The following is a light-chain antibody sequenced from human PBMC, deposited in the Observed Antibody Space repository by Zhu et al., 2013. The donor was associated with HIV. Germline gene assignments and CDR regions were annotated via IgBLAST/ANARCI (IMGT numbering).Light chain of an antibody. CDR2: GTS. V-gene: IGKV3-20*01. CDR3: QSYDNSAALT. Sequence: EIVMTQSLVTLSLSPGERATLSCRASRTIDDTFLAWYQQRPGQPPRLLIYGTSQRATGIPDRFSGSGSGPDFTLTISRLEPEDFALYFCQSYDNSAALTFGAGTEVEI. CDR1: RTIDDTF. J-gene: IGKJ4*01.